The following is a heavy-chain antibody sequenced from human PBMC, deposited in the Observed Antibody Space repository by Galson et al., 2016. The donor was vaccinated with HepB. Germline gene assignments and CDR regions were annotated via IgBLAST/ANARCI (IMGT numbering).Heavy chain of an antibody. Sequence: VKVSCKASGGTFSSYTISWVRQAPRQGLEWMGRIIPMLGLTTYAQKFQGRVTIIADKLTRTAYMELNSLRSEDTGVYYCTRDLGEMWGYYYMDVWGKGTTVTVSS. D-gene: IGHD3-16*01. CDR3: TRDLGEMWGYYYMDV. V-gene: IGHV1-69*04. CDR1: GGTFSSYT. J-gene: IGHJ6*03. CDR2: IIPMLGLT.